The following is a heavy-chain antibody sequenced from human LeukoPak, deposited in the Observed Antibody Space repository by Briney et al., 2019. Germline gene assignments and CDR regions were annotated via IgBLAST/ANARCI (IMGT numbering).Heavy chain of an antibody. D-gene: IGHD2-2*01. CDR3: AKSGLVVGPAGS. Sequence: PGGSLRLSCAASGFTFSSYGMHWVRQAPGKGLEWVALISYDGSNKDYADSVKGRFTISRDNSKNTLYLQMNSLRAEDTAVYYCAKSGLVVGPAGSWGQGTLVTVSS. CDR2: ISYDGSNK. J-gene: IGHJ5*02. V-gene: IGHV3-30*18. CDR1: GFTFSSYG.